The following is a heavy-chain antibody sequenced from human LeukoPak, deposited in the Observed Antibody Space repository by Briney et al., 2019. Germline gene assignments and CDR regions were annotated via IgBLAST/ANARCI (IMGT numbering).Heavy chain of an antibody. CDR1: GGSISSSSYY. D-gene: IGHD3-3*01. CDR3: ARRGGSPNDFWSGLDVWWYFDY. CDR2: IYYSGST. J-gene: IGHJ4*02. Sequence: PSETLSLTCTVSGGSISSSSYYWGWIRQPPGKGLEWVGSIYYSGSTYYNPSLKSRVTISVDTSKNQFSLKLSSVTAADTAVYYCARRGGSPNDFWSGLDVWWYFDYWGQGTLVTVSS. V-gene: IGHV4-39*01.